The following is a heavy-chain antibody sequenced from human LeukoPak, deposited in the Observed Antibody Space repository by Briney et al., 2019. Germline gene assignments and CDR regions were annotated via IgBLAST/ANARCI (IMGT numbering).Heavy chain of an antibody. Sequence: GESLKISCRGSGYSFTSYWTSWVRQMPGKGLEWMGRIDPSDSYTNYSPSFQGHVTISADKSISTAYLQWSSLKASDTAMYYCATYSDYDILTGYYVTDAFDIWGQGTMVTVSS. V-gene: IGHV5-10-1*01. CDR1: GYSFTSYW. CDR3: ATYSDYDILTGYYVTDAFDI. D-gene: IGHD3-9*01. J-gene: IGHJ3*02. CDR2: IDPSDSYT.